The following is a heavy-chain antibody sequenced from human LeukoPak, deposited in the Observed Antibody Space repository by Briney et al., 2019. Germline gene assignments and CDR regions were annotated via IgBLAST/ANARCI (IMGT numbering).Heavy chain of an antibody. V-gene: IGHV3-33*01. Sequence: GSLRRSWAAAGFTFSSYCMPRVRQAPGKGLGWGAVIRYDGSNKYYADSVKGRFTISRDNSKNTLYLQMNSLRAEDTAVYYCARDTYGDYMDYWGQGTLVTVSS. CDR2: IRYDGSNK. CDR3: ARDTYGDYMDY. J-gene: IGHJ4*02. D-gene: IGHD4-17*01. CDR1: GFTFSSYC.